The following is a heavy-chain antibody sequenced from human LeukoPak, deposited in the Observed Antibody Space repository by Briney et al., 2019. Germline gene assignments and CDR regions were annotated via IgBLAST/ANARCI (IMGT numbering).Heavy chain of an antibody. CDR1: GFTFSSYE. V-gene: IGHV3-23*01. J-gene: IGHJ4*02. D-gene: IGHD6-13*01. CDR3: ASSSWLRDANFDS. Sequence: PGGSLRLSCAASGFTFSSYEMNWVRQAPGKGLEWVATISGSGVMTYYADSVKGRFTVSGDNSRNTLYLQMSSLTAADTAVYYCASSSWLRDANFDSWGQGTLVTVSS. CDR2: ISGSGVMT.